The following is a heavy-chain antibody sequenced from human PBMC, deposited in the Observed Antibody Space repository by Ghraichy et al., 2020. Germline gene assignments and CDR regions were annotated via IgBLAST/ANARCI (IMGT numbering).Heavy chain of an antibody. Sequence: GGSLRLSYAASGFTFSSYAMSWVRQAPGKGLEWVSAISGSGGSTYYADSVKGRFTISRDNSKNTLYLQMNSLRAEDTAVYYCAKFSLTMVRGVDGSGMDVWGQGTTVTVSS. CDR1: GFTFSSYA. CDR2: ISGSGGST. CDR3: AKFSLTMVRGVDGSGMDV. J-gene: IGHJ6*02. D-gene: IGHD3-10*01. V-gene: IGHV3-23*01.